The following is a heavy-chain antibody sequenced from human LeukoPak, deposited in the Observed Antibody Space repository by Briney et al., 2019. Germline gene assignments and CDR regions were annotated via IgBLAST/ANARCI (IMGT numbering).Heavy chain of an antibody. J-gene: IGHJ5*02. D-gene: IGHD6-19*01. CDR3: ARGPSIAVAGPRRGVWFDP. V-gene: IGHV4-38-2*02. CDR2: IYHSGST. CDR1: GYSISSGYY. Sequence: KTSETLSLTCTVSGYSISSGYYWGWIRQPPGKGLEWIGSIYHSGSTYYNPSLKSRVTISVDTSKNQFSLKLSSVTAADTAVYYCARGPSIAVAGPRRGVWFDPWGQGTLVTVSS.